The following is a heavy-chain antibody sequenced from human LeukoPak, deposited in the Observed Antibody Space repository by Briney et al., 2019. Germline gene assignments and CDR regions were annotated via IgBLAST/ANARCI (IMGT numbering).Heavy chain of an antibody. V-gene: IGHV4-4*08. Sequence: SETLSLTCTVSGGSISTYYWNWIRQPPGKGLEWIGSIYSSGSTNYNPSLKSRVTISVGPSKNQFSLKLSSVTAADTAVYYCARDLLHRGYAFDIWGQGSMVTVSS. CDR2: IYSSGST. J-gene: IGHJ3*02. D-gene: IGHD5-12*01. CDR1: GGSISTYY. CDR3: ARDLLHRGYAFDI.